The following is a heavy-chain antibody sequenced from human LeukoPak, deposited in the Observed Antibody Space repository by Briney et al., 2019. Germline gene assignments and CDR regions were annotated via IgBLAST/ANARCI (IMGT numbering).Heavy chain of an antibody. CDR1: GFSFSDYS. CDR2: ISSSSSTI. Sequence: GRSLRLSCAASGFSFSDYSMNWVRQAPGRGLEWLAYISSSSSTIYYADSVRGRFTVSRDNAKSSLFLQMNSLRAEDTAVYYCARGFPPTTYYSGSGSSDFWGQGTLVTVSS. D-gene: IGHD3-10*01. CDR3: ARGFPPTTYYSGSGSSDF. V-gene: IGHV3-48*04. J-gene: IGHJ4*02.